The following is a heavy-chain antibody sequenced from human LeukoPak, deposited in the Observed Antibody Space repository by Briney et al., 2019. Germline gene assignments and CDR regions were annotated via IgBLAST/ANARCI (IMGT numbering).Heavy chain of an antibody. J-gene: IGHJ4*02. Sequence: SETLSLTCAVYGGSFSGYYWSWIRQPPGKGLEWIGEINHSGSTNYNPSLKSRVTISVDTSKNQFSLKLSSVTAADTAVYYCASLLGYSYERAFDYWGQGTLVTVPS. CDR3: ASLLGYSYERAFDY. CDR1: GGSFSGYY. D-gene: IGHD5-18*01. CDR2: INHSGST. V-gene: IGHV4-34*01.